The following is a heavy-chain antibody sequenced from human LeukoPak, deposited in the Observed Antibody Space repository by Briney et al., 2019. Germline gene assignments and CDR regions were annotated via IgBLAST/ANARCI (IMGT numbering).Heavy chain of an antibody. CDR2: MYYSGST. Sequence: SETLSLTCTVSGGSIRSYYWSWIRQPPGKGLEWIGYMYYSGSTNYNPSLKSRVTIIVDTSKNQFSLKLSSVTAADTAVYYCASLSEYCSHGSCYLGWFDPWGQGTLVTVSS. V-gene: IGHV4-59*01. D-gene: IGHD2-15*01. J-gene: IGHJ5*02. CDR3: ASLSEYCSHGSCYLGWFDP. CDR1: GGSIRSYY.